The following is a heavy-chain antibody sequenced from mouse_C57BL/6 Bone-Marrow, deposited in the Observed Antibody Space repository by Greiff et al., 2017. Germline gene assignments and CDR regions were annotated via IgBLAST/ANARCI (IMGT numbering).Heavy chain of an antibody. Sequence: VQLKQSGPELVKPGASVKMSCTASGYTFTDYNMHWVKQSHGKSLEWIGYINPNNGGTSYNQKFKGKATLTVNKSSSTAYMELRSLTSEESAVEYCARRRGYWDFDVWGRGTTVTVSS. CDR3: ARRRGYWDFDV. CDR1: GYTFTDYN. CDR2: INPNNGGT. J-gene: IGHJ1*03. V-gene: IGHV1-22*01.